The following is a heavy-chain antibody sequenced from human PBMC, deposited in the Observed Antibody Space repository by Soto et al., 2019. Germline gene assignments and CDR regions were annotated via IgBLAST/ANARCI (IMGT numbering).Heavy chain of an antibody. J-gene: IGHJ4*02. CDR1: GFTFSSYA. Sequence: GGSLRLSCAASGFTFSSYAMSWVRQAPGKGLEWVSAISGSGGSTYYADSVKGRFTISRDNSKNTLYLQMNSLRAEDTAVYYCAKFYYFWSGYHRVPVYWGQGTLVPVSS. V-gene: IGHV3-23*01. CDR3: AKFYYFWSGYHRVPVY. CDR2: ISGSGGST. D-gene: IGHD3-3*01.